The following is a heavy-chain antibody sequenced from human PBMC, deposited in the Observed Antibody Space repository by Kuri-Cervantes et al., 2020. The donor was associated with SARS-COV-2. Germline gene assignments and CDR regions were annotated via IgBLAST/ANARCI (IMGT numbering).Heavy chain of an antibody. Sequence: ASVKVSCKASGYTFTGYYMHWVRRAPGQGLEWMGWTNPNSGGTNYAQKFQGRVTLARDTSIRTAYMEVTSLTYDDTAVYYCAREDFSSLGAPHGLDYWGQGTLVTVSS. CDR1: GYTFTGYY. J-gene: IGHJ4*02. D-gene: IGHD1-26*01. CDR3: AREDFSSLGAPHGLDY. V-gene: IGHV1-2*02. CDR2: TNPNSGGT.